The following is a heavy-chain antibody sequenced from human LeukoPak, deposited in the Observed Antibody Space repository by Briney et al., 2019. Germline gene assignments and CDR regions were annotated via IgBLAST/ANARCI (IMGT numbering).Heavy chain of an antibody. Sequence: SESLSLTCPVSGASISNKYWNSIRQPPGKGLEWIGYIHGSVRSNKNPLFKGRFTISVDTSKNQCSLKLSSVTAADTAVYYCARPRSGWSRGRWFDPWGQGTLVTVSA. J-gene: IGHJ5*02. CDR2: IHGSVRS. CDR1: GASISNKY. D-gene: IGHD6-19*01. V-gene: IGHV4-4*09. CDR3: ARPRSGWSRGRWFDP.